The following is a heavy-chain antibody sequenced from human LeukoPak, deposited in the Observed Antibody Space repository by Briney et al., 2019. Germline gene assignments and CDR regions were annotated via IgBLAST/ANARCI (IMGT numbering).Heavy chain of an antibody. D-gene: IGHD1-7*01. J-gene: IGHJ4*02. CDR1: GYSFTTYW. Sequence: PGESLKISCKGSGYSFTTYWIGWVRQMPGKGLEWMGILYPGDFDTRYSPSFQGQVTISADKSISTAYLQWSSLKASDTAMYYCARGTNNWSYQIKGFDYWGQGTLVTVSS. V-gene: IGHV5-51*03. CDR2: LYPGDFDT. CDR3: ARGTNNWSYQIKGFDY.